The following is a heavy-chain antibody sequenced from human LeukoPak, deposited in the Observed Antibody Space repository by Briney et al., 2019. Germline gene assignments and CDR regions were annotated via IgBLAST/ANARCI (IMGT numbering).Heavy chain of an antibody. V-gene: IGHV1-2*02. D-gene: IGHD1-26*01. CDR2: INPNSGGT. Sequence: ASVKVSCQSSGYTFTGYYMHWVRQAPGQGLEWMGWINPNSGGTNYAQKFQGRVTMTRDTSISTAYMELSRLRSDDTAVYYCARASSGSLDAFDIWGQGTMVTVSS. CDR3: ARASSGSLDAFDI. J-gene: IGHJ3*02. CDR1: GYTFTGYY.